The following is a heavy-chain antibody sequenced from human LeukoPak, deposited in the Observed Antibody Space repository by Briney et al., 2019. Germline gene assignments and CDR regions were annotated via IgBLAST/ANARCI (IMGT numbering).Heavy chain of an antibody. J-gene: IGHJ3*01. V-gene: IGHV3-33*06. CDR1: GFNFFTYG. D-gene: IGHD5-24*01. CDR2: IWYDGSNK. Sequence: GGSLRLSCAASGFNFFTYGMHWVRQAPGKGLEWVAVIWYDGSNKYYADSVKGRFTISRDNSKSTLSLQMNSLRAEDTAVYYCAKDIQLSTWGLGTMVTVSS. CDR3: AKDIQLST.